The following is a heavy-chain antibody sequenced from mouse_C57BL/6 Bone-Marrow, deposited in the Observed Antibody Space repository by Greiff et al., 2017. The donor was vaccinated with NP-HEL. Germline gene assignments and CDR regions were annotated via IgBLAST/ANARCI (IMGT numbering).Heavy chain of an antibody. CDR1: GFTFSSYA. J-gene: IGHJ4*01. Sequence: DVHLVESGGGLVKPGGSLKLSCAASGFTFSSYAMSWVRQTPEKRLEWVATISDGGSYTYYPDNVKGRFTISRDNAKNNLYLQMSHLKSEDTAMYYCARDPYYFGSSHYAMDYWGQGTSVTVSS. CDR2: ISDGGSYT. D-gene: IGHD1-1*01. CDR3: ARDPYYFGSSHYAMDY. V-gene: IGHV5-4*01.